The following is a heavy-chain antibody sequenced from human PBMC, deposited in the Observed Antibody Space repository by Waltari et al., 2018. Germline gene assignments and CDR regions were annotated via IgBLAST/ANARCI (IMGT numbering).Heavy chain of an antibody. CDR3: ARYSYGGAFDI. Sequence: QVQLQEPGPGLVKPSETLSLTCTVSGGSISSYYWSWIRQPPGKGLEWIGYIYYSGSTNYNPSRKSRVTIAVDTSKNQFSLKLSSVTAADTAVYYCARYSYGGAFDIWGQGTMVTVSS. CDR2: IYYSGST. CDR1: GGSISSYY. J-gene: IGHJ3*02. V-gene: IGHV4-59*01. D-gene: IGHD5-18*01.